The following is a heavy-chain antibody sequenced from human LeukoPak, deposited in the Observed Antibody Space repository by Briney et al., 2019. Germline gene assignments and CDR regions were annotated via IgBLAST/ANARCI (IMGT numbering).Heavy chain of an antibody. J-gene: IGHJ4*02. CDR2: IYYSGTT. V-gene: IGHV4-39*07. Sequence: SETLSLTCTVFGDSISSDTYYWSWIRQPPGKGLEWLGSIYYSGTTYYSPSLKSRVTISVDTSENQFSLKLTSVTAADTAVYYCARGGYCSGGSCFQSDLDYWGQGALVTVSS. D-gene: IGHD2-15*01. CDR3: ARGGYCSGGSCFQSDLDY. CDR1: GDSISSDTYY.